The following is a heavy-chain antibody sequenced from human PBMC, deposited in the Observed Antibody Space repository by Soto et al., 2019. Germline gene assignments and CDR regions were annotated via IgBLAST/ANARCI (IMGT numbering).Heavy chain of an antibody. CDR3: ATGGYSYGWGY. V-gene: IGHV3-74*01. Sequence: EVQLVESGGGLVQSGGSLRLSCVGSGFTFSSYWMHWVRQVPGKGPVWVSRINSAGSASSYVDFVKGRFTVSRDNAKNTLYLEMNSLSAEDTAVYYCATGGYSYGWGYWGQGTLVTVSS. CDR2: INSAGSAS. CDR1: GFTFSSYW. J-gene: IGHJ4*02. D-gene: IGHD5-18*01.